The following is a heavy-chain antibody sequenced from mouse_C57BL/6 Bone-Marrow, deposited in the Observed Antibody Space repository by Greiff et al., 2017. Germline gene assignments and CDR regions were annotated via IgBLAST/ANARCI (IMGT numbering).Heavy chain of an antibody. D-gene: IGHD1-1*01. Sequence: VQLQQSGAELVRPGASVKLSCTASGFNIKDYYMHWVKQRPEQGLEWIGRIDPEDGDTEYAPKFQGKDTMTADTSSNTAYLQLSSLTSEYAAVYYCTFFTTADYWGQGTTVTVSS. V-gene: IGHV14-1*01. J-gene: IGHJ2*01. CDR1: GFNIKDYY. CDR3: TFFTTADY. CDR2: IDPEDGDT.